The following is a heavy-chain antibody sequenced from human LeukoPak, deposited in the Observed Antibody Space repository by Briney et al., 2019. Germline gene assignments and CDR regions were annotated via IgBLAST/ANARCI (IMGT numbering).Heavy chain of an antibody. CDR2: INPNSGGT. CDR1: GYTFTAYY. J-gene: IGHJ5*02. CDR3: ARGASGVYTVTTSWFDP. D-gene: IGHD4-17*01. Sequence: ASVKVSCKASGYTFTAYYMHWVRQAPEQGLDWMGWINPNSGGTNYAQKFQGRVTMTRDTSISTAYMELSRLRSDDTAVYYCARGASGVYTVTTSWFDPWGQGTLVTVSS. V-gene: IGHV1-2*02.